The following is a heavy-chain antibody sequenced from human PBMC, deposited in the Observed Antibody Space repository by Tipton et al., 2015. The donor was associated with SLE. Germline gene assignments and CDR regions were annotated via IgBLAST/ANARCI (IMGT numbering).Heavy chain of an antibody. D-gene: IGHD5-24*01. CDR2: MNPNSGNT. J-gene: IGHJ4*02. CDR1: GYTFTSFD. CDR3: ARAPPQLGFDS. V-gene: IGHV1-8*01. Sequence: QVQLVQSGAEVKKPGASVKVSCKASGYTFTSFDINWVRQATGQGLEWMGWMNPNSGNTAYAQKFQGRVTMTRDTSISTAYMELSSLRYEDTAVYYCARAPPQLGFDSWGQGTLVTVSS.